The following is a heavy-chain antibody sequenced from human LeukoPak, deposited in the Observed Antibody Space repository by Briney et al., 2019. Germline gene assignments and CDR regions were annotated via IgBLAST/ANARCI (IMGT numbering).Heavy chain of an antibody. CDR2: IIPVSGSA. CDR1: GGTFGDYG. V-gene: IGHV1-69*13. CDR3: ARGILVLPAAIRGDAFDI. Sequence: SVKVSCKASGGTFGDYGINWLRQAPGQGLEWMGGIIPVSGSANYLQKFQGRVTITADESMTTAYMELSSLRSEDTALYYCARGILVLPAAIRGDAFDIWGQGTMVTVSS. J-gene: IGHJ3*02. D-gene: IGHD2-2*02.